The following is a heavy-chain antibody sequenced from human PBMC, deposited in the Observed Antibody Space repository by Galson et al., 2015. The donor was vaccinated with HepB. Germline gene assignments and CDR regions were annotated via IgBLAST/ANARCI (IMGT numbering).Heavy chain of an antibody. Sequence: SVKVSCKASGYTFTSYGISWVRQAPGQGLEWMGWISAYNGNTNYAQKLQGRVTMTTDTSTSTAYMELRSLRSDDTAVYYCARDEKYDSSGYYLLDPFDYWGQGTLVTVSS. CDR3: ARDEKYDSSGYYLLDPFDY. CDR1: GYTFTSYG. V-gene: IGHV1-18*04. CDR2: ISAYNGNT. J-gene: IGHJ4*02. D-gene: IGHD3-22*01.